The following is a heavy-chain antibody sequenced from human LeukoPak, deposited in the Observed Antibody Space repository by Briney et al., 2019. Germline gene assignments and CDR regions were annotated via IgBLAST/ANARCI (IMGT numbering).Heavy chain of an antibody. Sequence: GGSPRLSCAASGFTVSSNYMSWVRQAPGKGLEWVSVIYSGGSTYYADSVKGRFTISRDNSKNTLYLQMNSLRAEDTAVYYCARDTDYSSSPIVYFDYWGQGTLVTVSS. CDR1: GFTVSSNY. J-gene: IGHJ4*02. CDR2: IYSGGST. D-gene: IGHD6-6*01. V-gene: IGHV3-66*02. CDR3: ARDTDYSSSPIVYFDY.